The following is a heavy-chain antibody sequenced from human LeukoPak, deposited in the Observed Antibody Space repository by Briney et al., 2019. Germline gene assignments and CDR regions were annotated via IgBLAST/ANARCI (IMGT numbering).Heavy chain of an antibody. D-gene: IGHD3-3*01. CDR3: ARERHGITIFGVVITPFDP. V-gene: IGHV1-46*01. CDR1: GYTFTSYY. CDR2: INPSGGST. J-gene: IGHJ5*02. Sequence: ASVKVSCKASGYTFTSYYMHWVRQAPGQGLEWMGIINPSGGSTSYAQKFQGRVTMTRDTSTSTVYMELSSLRSEDTAVYYGARERHGITIFGVVITPFDPWGQGTLVTVSS.